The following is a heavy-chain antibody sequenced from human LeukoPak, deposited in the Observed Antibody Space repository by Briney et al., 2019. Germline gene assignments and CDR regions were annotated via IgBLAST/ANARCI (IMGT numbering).Heavy chain of an antibody. V-gene: IGHV3-53*01. CDR3: ARSDGIAAAGPFDY. CDR1: GFTVSSNY. D-gene: IGHD6-13*01. J-gene: IGHJ4*02. Sequence: GGSLRLSCAVSGFTVSSNYMSWVRQAPGKGLEWVSVIYGGGSTYYADSVKGRFTISRDNSKYTLYLQMNSLRAEDTAVYYCARSDGIAAAGPFDYWGQGTLVTVS. CDR2: IYGGGST.